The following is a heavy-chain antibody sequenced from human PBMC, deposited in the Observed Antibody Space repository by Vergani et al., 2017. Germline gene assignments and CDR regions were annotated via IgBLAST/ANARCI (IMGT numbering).Heavy chain of an antibody. V-gene: IGHV2-70*01. J-gene: IGHJ5*02. CDR1: GFSLSTSGMC. CDR3: ALIMVRGGYPKGYNWFDP. Sequence: QVTLRESGPALVKPTQTLTLTCTFSGFSLSTSGMCVSWIRQPPGKALEWLALIDWDDDKYYSTSLKTRLTISKDTSQNQVVLTMTNMDPVGPATYYCALIMVRGGYPKGYNWFDPWGQGTLVTVSS. D-gene: IGHD5-24*01. CDR2: IDWDDDK.